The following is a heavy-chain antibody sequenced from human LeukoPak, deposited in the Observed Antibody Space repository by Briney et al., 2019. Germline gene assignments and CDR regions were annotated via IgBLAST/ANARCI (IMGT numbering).Heavy chain of an antibody. D-gene: IGHD6-13*01. CDR2: INPNSGGT. V-gene: IGHV1-2*02. Sequence: ASVKVSCKASGYTFTGYYMHWVRQAPGQGLEGMGWINPNSGGTNYAQKFQGRVTMTRDTSISTAYMELSRLRSDDTAVYYCARDRYSSSWYGSDWFDPWGQGTLVTVSS. CDR1: GYTFTGYY. CDR3: ARDRYSSSWYGSDWFDP. J-gene: IGHJ5*02.